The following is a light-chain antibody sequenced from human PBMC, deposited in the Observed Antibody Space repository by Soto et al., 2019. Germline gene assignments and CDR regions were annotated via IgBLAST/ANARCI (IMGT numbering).Light chain of an antibody. J-gene: IGKJ2*01. CDR3: QEYENYFLYS. CDR1: QTMNSK. V-gene: IGKV1-5*01. CDR2: DGY. Sequence: DIQMTQSPSTLSASVGDRVTITFRASQTMNSKLAWYQKKPGQAPKLLIFDGYNLESGVPSRFSGSGSGTQCTRSIGSLQSADFATYYCQEYENYFLYSFGQGTKLDTK.